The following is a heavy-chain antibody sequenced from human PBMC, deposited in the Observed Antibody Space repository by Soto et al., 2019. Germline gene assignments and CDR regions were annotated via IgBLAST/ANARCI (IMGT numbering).Heavy chain of an antibody. CDR1: GFTFDDYA. Sequence: GGSLKLSCAASGFTFDDYAMHWVRQAPGKGLEWVSGISWNSGSIGYADSVKGRFTISRDNAKNSLYLQMNSLRAEDTALYYCAKASMLTATFFDYWGQGTLVTVSS. D-gene: IGHD2-15*01. CDR3: AKASMLTATFFDY. CDR2: ISWNSGSI. V-gene: IGHV3-9*01. J-gene: IGHJ4*02.